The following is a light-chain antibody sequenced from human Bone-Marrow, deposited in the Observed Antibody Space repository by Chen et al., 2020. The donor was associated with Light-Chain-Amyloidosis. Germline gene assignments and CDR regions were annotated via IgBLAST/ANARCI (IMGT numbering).Light chain of an antibody. CDR1: SSHIGINY. V-gene: IGLV1-47*01. CDR2: RNN. Sequence: SVLTQPPSAPGTPGQRVTISCSGASSHIGINYVYWYQHFPGSAPNLRIHRNNQRPSGVPDRLSACKASISGYLAISGLRSEDEPYYCSAARDGSQRGYVCGSGTKVIVL. CDR3: AARDGSQRGYV. J-gene: IGLJ1*01.